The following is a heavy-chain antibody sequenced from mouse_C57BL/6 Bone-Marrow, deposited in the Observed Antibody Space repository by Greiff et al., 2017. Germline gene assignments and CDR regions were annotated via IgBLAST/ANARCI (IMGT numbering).Heavy chain of an antibody. CDR3: ARRELDYFDV. Sequence: QVQLKQPGAELVKPGASVKLSCKASGYTFTSYWMHWVKQRPGRGLEWIGRIDPNSGGTKYNEKFKSKATLTVDKPSSTAYMQRSSLTSEDSAVYYCARRELDYFDVWGTGTTVTVSS. J-gene: IGHJ1*03. CDR1: GYTFTSYW. CDR2: IDPNSGGT. V-gene: IGHV1-72*01.